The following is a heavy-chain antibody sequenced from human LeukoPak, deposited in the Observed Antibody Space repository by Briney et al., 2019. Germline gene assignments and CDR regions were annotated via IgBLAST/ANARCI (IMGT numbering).Heavy chain of an antibody. CDR3: AREKAYGDHGPRYYFDY. D-gene: IGHD4-17*01. Sequence: PSETLSLTCAVYGGSFSGYYWSWIRQPPGKGLEWIGEINHSGSTNYNPSLKSRGTISVDTSKNQFSLKLSSVTAADTAVYYCAREKAYGDHGPRYYFDYWGQGTLVTVSS. V-gene: IGHV4-34*01. CDR2: INHSGST. CDR1: GGSFSGYY. J-gene: IGHJ4*02.